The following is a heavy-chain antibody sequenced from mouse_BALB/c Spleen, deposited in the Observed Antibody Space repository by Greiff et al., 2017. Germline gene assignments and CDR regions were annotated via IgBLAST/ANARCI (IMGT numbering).Heavy chain of an antibody. J-gene: IGHJ2*01. D-gene: IGHD2-10*02. Sequence: EVKVEESGGGLVQPGGSRKLSCAASGFTFSSFGMHWVRQAPEKGLEWVAYISSGSSTIYYADTVKGRFTISRDNPKNTLFLQMTSLRSEDTAMYYCARGGYGNYCFDYWGQGTTLTVSS. CDR2: ISSGSSTI. CDR3: ARGGYGNYCFDY. V-gene: IGHV5-17*02. CDR1: GFTFSSFG.